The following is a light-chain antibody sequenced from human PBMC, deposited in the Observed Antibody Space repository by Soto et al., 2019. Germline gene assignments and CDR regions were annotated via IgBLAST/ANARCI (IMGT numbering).Light chain of an antibody. CDR3: QQYSSSRT. Sequence: ELVWPPSPDTLSLSPVARATLSCRASQSVSSNHLAWYQQKPGQAPRLLIYGGSSRATGIPVRFSGSGSETDFTLTITRLEPEDFAVYYCQQYSSSRTFGQGTKVDIK. V-gene: IGKV3-20*01. CDR1: QSVSSNH. CDR2: GGS. J-gene: IGKJ1*01.